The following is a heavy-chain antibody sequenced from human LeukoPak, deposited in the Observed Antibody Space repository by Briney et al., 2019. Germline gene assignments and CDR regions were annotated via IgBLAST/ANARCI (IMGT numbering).Heavy chain of an antibody. CDR3: ARVLRFGELFPYYYYMDV. J-gene: IGHJ6*03. V-gene: IGHV1-69*05. Sequence: ASVKVSCKASGGTFSSYAISWVRQAPGQGLEWMGGIIPILGTANYAQKFQGRVTITTDESTSTAYMELSSLRSEDTAVYYCARVLRFGELFPYYYYMDVWGKGTTVTVSS. CDR1: GGTFSSYA. D-gene: IGHD3-10*01. CDR2: IIPILGTA.